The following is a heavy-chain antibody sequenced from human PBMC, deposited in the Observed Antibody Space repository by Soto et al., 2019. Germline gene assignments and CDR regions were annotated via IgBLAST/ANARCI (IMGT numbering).Heavy chain of an antibody. Sequence: HXGSLRLSCAASGFTFSSYGMHWVRQAPGKGLEWVAVISYDGSNKYYADSVKGRFTISRDNPKNTLYLQMNSLRAEDTAVYYCAKSYSSSWFQSYYYYGMDVWGQGTTVTVSS. CDR2: ISYDGSNK. CDR1: GFTFSSYG. J-gene: IGHJ6*02. CDR3: AKSYSSSWFQSYYYYGMDV. D-gene: IGHD6-13*01. V-gene: IGHV3-30*18.